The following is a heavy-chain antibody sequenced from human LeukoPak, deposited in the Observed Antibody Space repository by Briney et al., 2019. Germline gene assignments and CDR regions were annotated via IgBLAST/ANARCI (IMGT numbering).Heavy chain of an antibody. CDR3: ARGYCYGGNCYRFDS. CDR2: VYDSGST. CDR1: GGSISSSNS. Sequence: SETLSLTCAVSGGSISSSNSWSWVRQPPGKGLEWIGEVYDSGSTNYSPSLKSRVTISVDKSKNQFSLNLSSVTAADTAVYYCARGYCYGGNCYRFDSWGQGTLVTVSS. J-gene: IGHJ4*02. V-gene: IGHV4-4*02. D-gene: IGHD2-15*01.